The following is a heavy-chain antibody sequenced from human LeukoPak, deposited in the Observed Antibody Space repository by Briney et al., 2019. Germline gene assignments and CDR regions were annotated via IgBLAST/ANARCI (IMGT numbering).Heavy chain of an antibody. Sequence: GESLKISCKGSGYSFTSYWIGWVRQMPGKGLEWMGIIYPGDSDTRYSPSFQGQVTISADKSISTAYLQWSSLKASDTAMYYCARGGRVHCSSTSCPHPDAFDIWGQGTMVTVSS. CDR1: GYSFTSYW. V-gene: IGHV5-51*01. CDR3: ARGGRVHCSSTSCPHPDAFDI. J-gene: IGHJ3*02. D-gene: IGHD2-2*01. CDR2: IYPGDSDT.